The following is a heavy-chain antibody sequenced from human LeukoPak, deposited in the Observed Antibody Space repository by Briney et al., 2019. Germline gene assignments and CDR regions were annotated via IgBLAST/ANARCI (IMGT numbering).Heavy chain of an antibody. Sequence: PGGSLRLSCAASGFIFSKSAMHWVRQSPGKGLEWVAYIAHHGNDKYYVDSVQGRFTISRDNSRRTLYLQMNSLRPDDTARYYCAKDGSWSCTDWGQGTPVTVSS. CDR2: IAHHGNDK. V-gene: IGHV3-30*02. D-gene: IGHD2-8*02. CDR1: GFIFSKSA. J-gene: IGHJ4*02. CDR3: AKDGSWSCTD.